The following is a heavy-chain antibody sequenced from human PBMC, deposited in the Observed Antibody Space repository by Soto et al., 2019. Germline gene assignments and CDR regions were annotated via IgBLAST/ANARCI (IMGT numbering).Heavy chain of an antibody. CDR2: IWFDGSNK. V-gene: IGHV3-33*01. D-gene: IGHD2-15*01. CDR1: GFTFSSYA. Sequence: GGSLRLSCAASGFTFSSYAIHWVRQAPGKGLEWVAIIWFDGSNKYYADSVKGRFSISRDNSKNTLFLQMDSLRAEDTAVYYCARGQLPAATTYFDFWGQGTLVTVAS. CDR3: ARGQLPAATTYFDF. J-gene: IGHJ4*02.